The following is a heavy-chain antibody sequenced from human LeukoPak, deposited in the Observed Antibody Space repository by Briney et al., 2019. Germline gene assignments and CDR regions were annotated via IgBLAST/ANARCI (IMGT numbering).Heavy chain of an antibody. J-gene: IGHJ4*02. D-gene: IGHD6-6*01. CDR1: GFTFSSYA. CDR3: AKYSSSSHFDY. Sequence: PGGSLRLSCAASGFTFSSYAMNWVRQAPGKVLEWVSSISSSSSYIYYADSEKGRFAISRDNAKNSLYLQMNSLRAEDTAVYYCAKYSSSSHFDYWGQGTLVTVSS. CDR2: ISSSSSYI. V-gene: IGHV3-21*01.